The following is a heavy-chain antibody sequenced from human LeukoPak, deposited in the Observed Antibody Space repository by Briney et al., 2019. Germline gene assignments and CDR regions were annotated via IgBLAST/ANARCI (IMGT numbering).Heavy chain of an antibody. CDR1: SGSVSRSGHY. Sequence: PSETLSLTCTVSSGSVSRSGHYWGWIRQPPGKGLEWIGSIYYTGRTYYSASLKSRVTISIDTSKNQFSLKVSSVTAADTAVYYCARDLEEYNSSSGVCYWGQGTLVTVSS. D-gene: IGHD6-6*01. J-gene: IGHJ4*02. CDR2: IYYTGRT. CDR3: ARDLEEYNSSSGVCY. V-gene: IGHV4-39*07.